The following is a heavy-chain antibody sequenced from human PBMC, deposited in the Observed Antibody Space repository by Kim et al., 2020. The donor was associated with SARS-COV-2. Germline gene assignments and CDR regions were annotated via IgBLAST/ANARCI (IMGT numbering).Heavy chain of an antibody. CDR1: GFTFSSYG. V-gene: IGHV3-33*05. D-gene: IGHD2-2*01. CDR2: ISYDGSNK. CDR3: ASEDCSSTSCSWYFDL. Sequence: GGSLRLSCAASGFTFSSYGMHWVRQAPGKGLEWVAVISYDGSNKYYADSVKGRFTISRDNSKNTLYLQMNSLRAEDTAVYYCASEDCSSTSCSWYFDLWG. J-gene: IGHJ2*01.